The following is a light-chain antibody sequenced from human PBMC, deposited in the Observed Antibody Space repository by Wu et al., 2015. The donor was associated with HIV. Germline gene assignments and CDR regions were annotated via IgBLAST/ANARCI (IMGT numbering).Light chain of an antibody. CDR1: QSVSSSY. Sequence: EIVLTQSPDTLSLSPGERATLSCRASQSVSSSYLAWYQQKPGQTPRLLIYDASSRATGIPDRFNGSGSGTDFILTISKLEPEDFAVYYCQQYGTXPRTFGQGTKVEIK. V-gene: IGKV3-20*01. J-gene: IGKJ1*01. CDR2: DAS. CDR3: QQYGTXPRT.